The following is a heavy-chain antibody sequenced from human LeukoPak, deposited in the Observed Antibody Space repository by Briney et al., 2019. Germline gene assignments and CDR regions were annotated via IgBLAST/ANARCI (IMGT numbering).Heavy chain of an antibody. J-gene: IGHJ5*02. D-gene: IGHD3-10*01. Sequence: PSETLSLTCTVSGGSISSYYWSWIRQPPGKGLEWIGYIYYSGSTNYNPSLKSRVTISVDTSKNQFSLKLSSVTAADTAVYYCARVPPSYYGSGPGWFDPWGQGTLVTVSS. CDR2: IYYSGST. CDR3: ARVPPSYYGSGPGWFDP. CDR1: GGSISSYY. V-gene: IGHV4-59*01.